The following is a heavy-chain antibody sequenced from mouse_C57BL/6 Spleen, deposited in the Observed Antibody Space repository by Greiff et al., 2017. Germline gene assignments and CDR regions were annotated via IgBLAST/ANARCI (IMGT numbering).Heavy chain of an antibody. CDR1: GYTFTDYN. CDR3: ARAVYYCGSSAYYFDY. Sequence: VQLQQSGPELVKPGASVKIPCKASGYTFTDYNMAWVKQSHGKSLEWIGDINPNNGGTIYNQKFKGKATLTVDKSSSTAYMELRSLTSEDTAVYYCARAVYYCGSSAYYFDYWGQGTTLTVSS. CDR2: INPNNGGT. V-gene: IGHV1-18*01. D-gene: IGHD1-1*01. J-gene: IGHJ2*01.